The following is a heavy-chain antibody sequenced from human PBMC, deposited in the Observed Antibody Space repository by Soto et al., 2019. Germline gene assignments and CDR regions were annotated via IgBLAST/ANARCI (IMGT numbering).Heavy chain of an antibody. CDR2: ISSGGSTK. V-gene: IGHV3-30-3*01. D-gene: IGHD4-17*01. Sequence: QVQLVESGGGVVQPGRSLRLSCAASGLTFSGYTMHWVRQAPGKGLEWVAVISSGGSTKYYADSVKGRFTISRDNSKNTLFLQMNSLRAEDTAVYYCAKDGGFDYGFWYFDIWGRGNLVSVSS. CDR1: GLTFSGYT. CDR3: AKDGGFDYGFWYFDI. J-gene: IGHJ2*01.